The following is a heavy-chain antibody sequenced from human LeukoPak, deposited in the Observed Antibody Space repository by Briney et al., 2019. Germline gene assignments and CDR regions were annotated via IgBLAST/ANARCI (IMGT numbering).Heavy chain of an antibody. J-gene: IGHJ4*02. CDR1: GYTFTSYG. V-gene: IGHV1-18*01. D-gene: IGHD1-26*01. CDR3: ARAPGKYSGSYYVGDY. CDR2: ISAYNGNT. Sequence: ASVTVSCKASGYTFTSYGISWVRQAPGQGLEWMGWISAYNGNTNYAQKLQGRVTMTTDTSTSTAFMELRSLRSDDTAVYYCARAPGKYSGSYYVGDYWGQGTLVTVSS.